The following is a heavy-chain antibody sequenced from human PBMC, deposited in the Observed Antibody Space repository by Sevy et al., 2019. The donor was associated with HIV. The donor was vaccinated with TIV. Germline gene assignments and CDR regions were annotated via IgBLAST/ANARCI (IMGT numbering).Heavy chain of an antibody. CDR1: GVTFNSYA. CDR3: TRGVTKIIGGGYYFDY. J-gene: IGHJ4*02. Sequence: ASVKVSCKASGVTFNSYAFHWVRQAPGQGLEWMGGIIPMFGTTDYAQKFQGRVTISAGESTSTVYMEQSSLRSEDTAVYYCTRGVTKIIGGGYYFDYWGQGTLVTVSS. D-gene: IGHD3-22*01. CDR2: IIPMFGTT. V-gene: IGHV1-69*13.